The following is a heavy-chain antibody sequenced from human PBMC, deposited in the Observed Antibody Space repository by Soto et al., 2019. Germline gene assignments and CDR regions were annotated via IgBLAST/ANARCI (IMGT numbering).Heavy chain of an antibody. V-gene: IGHV4-39*01. CDR1: GGSISSSSYY. CDR3: ASAYYDILTGYQNYFDY. D-gene: IGHD3-9*01. J-gene: IGHJ4*02. Sequence: SETLSLTCTVSGGSISSSSYYWGWIRQPPGKGLEWIGSIYYSGSTYYNPSLKSRVTISVDTSKNQFSLKLSSVTAADTAVYYCASAYYDILTGYQNYFDYWGQGTLVTVSS. CDR2: IYYSGST.